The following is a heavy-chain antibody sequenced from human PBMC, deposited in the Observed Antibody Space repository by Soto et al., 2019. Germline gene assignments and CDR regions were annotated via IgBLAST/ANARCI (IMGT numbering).Heavy chain of an antibody. CDR3: AKGASSWYAGFFDL. J-gene: IGHJ4*02. D-gene: IGHD6-13*01. V-gene: IGHV3-23*01. CDR2: LSDSGGSI. CDR1: GFTFSRHA. Sequence: EVQLLESGGGLVQPGGSLRLSCTASGFTFSRHAMTWVRQAPGKGLEWVSGLSDSGGSIYYADSVKGRFTISRDNSMNTLYLQMSTLGAEDTAIYYCAKGASSWYAGFFDLWGQGTLVTVSS.